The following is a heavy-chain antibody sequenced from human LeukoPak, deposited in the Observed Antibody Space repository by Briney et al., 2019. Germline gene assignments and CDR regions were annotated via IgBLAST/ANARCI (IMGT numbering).Heavy chain of an antibody. V-gene: IGHV3-7*03. Sequence: GGSLRLSCAASGFTFSSYSMNWVRQAPGKGLEWVANIKQDGDEKYYVDSVKGRFTISRDNAKNSLYLQMNSLRVEDTAVYYCARDGRPLDYWGQGTLVTVSS. CDR3: ARDGRPLDY. CDR1: GFTFSSYS. J-gene: IGHJ4*02. CDR2: IKQDGDEK.